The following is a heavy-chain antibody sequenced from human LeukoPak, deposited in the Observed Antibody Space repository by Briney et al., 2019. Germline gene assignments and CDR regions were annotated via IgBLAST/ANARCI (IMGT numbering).Heavy chain of an antibody. V-gene: IGHV3-9*01. CDR2: ISWNSGSI. J-gene: IGHJ2*01. CDR3: AKDWETEVTPNWYFDL. D-gene: IGHD4-23*01. Sequence: GGSLRLSCAASGFTFDDYAMHWVRQAPGKGLEWVSGISWNSGSIGYADSVKGRFTISRDNAKNSLYLQMNSLRAEDTALYYCAKDWETEVTPNWYFDLWGRGTLVTVSS. CDR1: GFTFDDYA.